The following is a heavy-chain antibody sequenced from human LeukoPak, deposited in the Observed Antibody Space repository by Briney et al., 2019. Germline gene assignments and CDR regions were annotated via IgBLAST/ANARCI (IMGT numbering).Heavy chain of an antibody. Sequence: GASVKVSCKASGYTFTGYYMHWVRQAPGQGLEWMGWINPNSGGTNYAQKFQGRVTMTRDTSISTAYMELSRLRSDDTAVYYCARDSDYDFWSGTNWFDPWGQGTLVTVSS. D-gene: IGHD3-3*01. CDR3: ARDSDYDFWSGTNWFDP. CDR1: GYTFTGYY. J-gene: IGHJ5*02. V-gene: IGHV1-2*02. CDR2: INPNSGGT.